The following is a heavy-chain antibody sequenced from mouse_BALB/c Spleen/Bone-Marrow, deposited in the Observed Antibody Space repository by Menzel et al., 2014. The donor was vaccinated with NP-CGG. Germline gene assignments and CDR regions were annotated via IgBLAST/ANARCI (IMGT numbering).Heavy chain of an antibody. D-gene: IGHD2-3*01. J-gene: IGHJ3*01. V-gene: IGHV5-6*01. CDR3: ARRGLYDGSAWFAY. CDR1: GFTFSSYG. Sequence: VQLKESGGDLVKPGGSLKLSCAASGFTFSSYGMSWARQTPDKRLEWVATINSGGSYTYYSDSVKGRFTISRDNAKNTLYLQMSSLKSEDTAMYYCARRGLYDGSAWFAYWGQGTLVTVSA. CDR2: INSGGSYT.